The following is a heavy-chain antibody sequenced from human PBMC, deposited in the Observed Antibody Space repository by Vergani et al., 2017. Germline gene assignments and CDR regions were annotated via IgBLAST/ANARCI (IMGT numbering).Heavy chain of an antibody. D-gene: IGHD1-26*01. CDR1: GFIFSGSA. CDR2: IRSKANSYAT. CDR3: TRDRAMGAPYYYYYYMDV. Sequence: EVQLVESGGGLVQPGGSLKLSCAASGFIFSGSAMHWVRQASGKGLEWVGRIRSKANSYATAYAASVKGRFTISRDDSKNTAYLQMNSLKTEDTAVYYCTRDRAMGAPYYYYYYMDVWGKGTTVTVSS. V-gene: IGHV3-73*02. J-gene: IGHJ6*03.